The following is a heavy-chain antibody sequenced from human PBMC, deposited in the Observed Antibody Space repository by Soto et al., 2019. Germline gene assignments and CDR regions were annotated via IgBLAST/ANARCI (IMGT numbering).Heavy chain of an antibody. Sequence: GGSLRLSCAASGFAFGSYWMHWVRQAPGKGLVWVSRISQDGAIATQADSVKGRFTISRDNAKNTLFLQMNSLRADDTAVYYCLRDQRHWNELAAQWGQGTLVTVSS. D-gene: IGHD1-1*01. CDR2: ISQDGAIA. J-gene: IGHJ4*02. CDR1: GFAFGSYW. V-gene: IGHV3-74*01. CDR3: LRDQRHWNELAAQ.